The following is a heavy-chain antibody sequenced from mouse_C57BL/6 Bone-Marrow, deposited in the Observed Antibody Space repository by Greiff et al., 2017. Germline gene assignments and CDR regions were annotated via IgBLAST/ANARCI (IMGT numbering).Heavy chain of an antibody. D-gene: IGHD1-1*01. CDR1: GISITTGNYR. CDR2: IYYSGTI. CDR3: ARERPYGSSYDWYFDV. Sequence: EVKLMESGPGLVKPSQTVFLTCTVTGISITTGNYRWSWIRQFPGNKLEWIGYIYYSGTITYNPSLTSRTTITSDTPKNQFFLEMNSLTAEDTATYYGARERPYGSSYDWYFDVWGTGTTVTVSS. J-gene: IGHJ1*03. V-gene: IGHV3-5*01.